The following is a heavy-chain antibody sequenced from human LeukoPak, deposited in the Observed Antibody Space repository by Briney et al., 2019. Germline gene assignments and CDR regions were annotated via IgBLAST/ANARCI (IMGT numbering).Heavy chain of an antibody. D-gene: IGHD6-19*01. CDR1: GFNFGTYS. J-gene: IGHJ4*02. Sequence: GRSLRLSCAASGFNFGTYSMHWARQAPGKGLEWVAVIWYDGSNEDYVDSVKGRFTISRDNAKNSLYLQMDSLRAEDTAVYYCARALYNHGWYPDYFDSWGQGTLVTVSS. V-gene: IGHV3-33*01. CDR3: ARALYNHGWYPDYFDS. CDR2: IWYDGSNE.